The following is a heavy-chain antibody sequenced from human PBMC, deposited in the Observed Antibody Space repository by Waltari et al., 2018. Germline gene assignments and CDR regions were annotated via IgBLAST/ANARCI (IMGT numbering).Heavy chain of an antibody. CDR1: GFTFSSYA. D-gene: IGHD4-17*01. CDR2: IYSGGST. J-gene: IGHJ4*02. Sequence: EVQLLESGGGLVQPGGSLRLSCAASGFTFSSYAMSWVRQAPGKGLEWVSVIYSGGSTYYADAVKGRFTSSRDNSKNTLYLQMNSLRAEDTAVYYCAKDPTTTVAAPDYWGQGTLVTVSS. V-gene: IGHV3-23*03. CDR3: AKDPTTTVAAPDY.